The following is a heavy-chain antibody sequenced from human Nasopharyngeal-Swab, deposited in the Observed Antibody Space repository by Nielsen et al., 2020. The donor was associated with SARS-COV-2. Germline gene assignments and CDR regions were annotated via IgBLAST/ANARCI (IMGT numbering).Heavy chain of an antibody. CDR2: ISYDERNK. Sequence: GESLKISCAASGFAFRDYYMAWVRQAPGKGLEWVAVISYDERNKYYADSVKGRFTISRDNSKNTLYLQMNSLRPEDTAVYFCAKDRYSGYDLFDFWGQGTLVTVSS. CDR3: AKDRYSGYDLFDF. D-gene: IGHD5-12*01. V-gene: IGHV3-30*18. J-gene: IGHJ4*02. CDR1: GFAFRDYY.